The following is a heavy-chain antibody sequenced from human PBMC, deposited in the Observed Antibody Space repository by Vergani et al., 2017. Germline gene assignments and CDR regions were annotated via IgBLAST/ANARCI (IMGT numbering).Heavy chain of an antibody. J-gene: IGHJ4*02. CDR1: VGSLSPYY. D-gene: IGHD6-13*01. CDR2: IYTSEST. V-gene: IGHV4-4*07. Sequence: QVQLQESGPGLVKPSETLSLTCIVSVGSLSPYYWSWIRQPAGKGLEWVGRIYTSESTNYNPSLKSRVTMSVDPPKNQYSLKLSSVTAADTAVDYCAREYSRAGGFLAYWGQGTLVTVSS. CDR3: AREYSRAGGFLAY.